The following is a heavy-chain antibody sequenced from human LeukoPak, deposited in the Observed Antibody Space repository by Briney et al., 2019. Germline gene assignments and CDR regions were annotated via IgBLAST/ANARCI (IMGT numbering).Heavy chain of an antibody. V-gene: IGHV3-23*01. J-gene: IGHJ5*02. CDR3: ARDGYYDSSGYYH. Sequence: GGSLRLSCAASGFTFSSSAMSWVRQAPGKGLEWVSAISNNGGYTYYADSVQGRFSISRDNSKNTLYLQMNSLRAEDTAVYYCARDGYYDSSGYYHWGQGTLVTVSS. CDR1: GFTFSSSA. CDR2: ISNNGGYT. D-gene: IGHD3-22*01.